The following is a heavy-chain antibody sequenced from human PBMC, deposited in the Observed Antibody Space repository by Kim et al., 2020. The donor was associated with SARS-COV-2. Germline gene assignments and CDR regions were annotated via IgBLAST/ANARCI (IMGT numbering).Heavy chain of an antibody. V-gene: IGHV1-46*01. Sequence: THTPKFQGRVTMTSDTSTSTVYMELSSLRYDDTAVYYCARVLSSSWYGDFWGQGTLVTVSS. D-gene: IGHD6-13*01. J-gene: IGHJ4*02. CDR3: ARVLSSSWYGDF.